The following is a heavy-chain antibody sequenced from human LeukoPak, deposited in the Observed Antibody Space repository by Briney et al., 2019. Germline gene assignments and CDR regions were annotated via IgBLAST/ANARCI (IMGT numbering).Heavy chain of an antibody. CDR1: GFTFYDYY. J-gene: IGHJ4*02. CDR3: ARDWGAAAGTHFDL. D-gene: IGHD6-13*01. V-gene: IGHV3-20*01. Sequence: GGSLRLSCAASGFTFYDYYVRWVRQVPGKGLEWVSSINWSGDSPGYADSVKGRFTISRDNAKNALYLQMNSLRADDTALYHCARDWGAAAGTHFDLWGQGTLVTVSS. CDR2: INWSGDSP.